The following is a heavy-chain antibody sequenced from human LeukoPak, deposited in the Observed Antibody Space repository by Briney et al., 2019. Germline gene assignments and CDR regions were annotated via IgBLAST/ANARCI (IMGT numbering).Heavy chain of an antibody. CDR1: DGSISSYY. V-gene: IGHV4-59*08. J-gene: IGHJ4*02. CDR2: IYNSGST. CDR3: ARHFGSGTFPLDY. D-gene: IGHD3-10*01. Sequence: KPSETLSLTCTVSDGSISSYYWSWIRQPPRKGLEWIGNIYNSGSTNYNPSLKSRVTMSVDPSKNQFSLRLSSVTASDTALYYCARHFGSGTFPLDYWGQGTLVTVSS.